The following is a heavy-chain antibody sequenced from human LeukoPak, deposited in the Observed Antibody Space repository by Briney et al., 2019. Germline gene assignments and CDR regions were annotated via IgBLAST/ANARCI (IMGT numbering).Heavy chain of an antibody. D-gene: IGHD2-2*01. CDR1: GFTFSSYA. CDR2: ISGSGGST. V-gene: IGHV3-23*01. Sequence: PGGSLRLSCAASGFTFSSYAMSWVRQAPGKGLEWVSAISGSGGSTYYADSVKGRFTISRDNSKNTLYLQMNSLRAEDTAVYYCARGIVVVPAAPYYYYMDVWGKGTTVTVSS. CDR3: ARGIVVVPAAPYYYYMDV. J-gene: IGHJ6*03.